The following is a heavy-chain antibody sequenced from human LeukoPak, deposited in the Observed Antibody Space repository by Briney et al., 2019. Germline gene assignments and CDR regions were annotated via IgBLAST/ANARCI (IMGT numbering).Heavy chain of an antibody. CDR1: GFTFSSYG. CDR3: AKDLRVPAAGTKVDY. Sequence: GGSLRLSCAASGFTFSSYGMHWIRQAPGKGLESVAFIRYDGSNKYYADSVKGRFTISRDNSKNTLYLQMNSLRAEDTAVYYCAKDLRVPAAGTKVDYWGQGTLVTVSS. CDR2: IRYDGSNK. V-gene: IGHV3-30*02. J-gene: IGHJ4*02. D-gene: IGHD6-13*01.